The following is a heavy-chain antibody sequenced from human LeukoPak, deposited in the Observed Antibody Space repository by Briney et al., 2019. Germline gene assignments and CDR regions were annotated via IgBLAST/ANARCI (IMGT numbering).Heavy chain of an antibody. CDR2: FNPGSGDT. J-gene: IGHJ5*02. Sequence: GASVKVSCKDAGYTFTGYYIHWVRQAPGQGLEWMGRFNPGSGDTKYAQKFQDRVTMTRDTSISTAYMDLSRLTSDDTAVYYCARGTSSGNSNWFDAWGQGTLVTVSS. CDR1: GYTFTGYY. CDR3: ARGTSSGNSNWFDA. D-gene: IGHD4-23*01. V-gene: IGHV1-2*06.